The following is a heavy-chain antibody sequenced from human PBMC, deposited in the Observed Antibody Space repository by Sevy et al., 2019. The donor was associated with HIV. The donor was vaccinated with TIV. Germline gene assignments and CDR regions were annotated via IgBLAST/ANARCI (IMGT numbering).Heavy chain of an antibody. CDR1: GYTFTSYY. J-gene: IGHJ5*02. D-gene: IGHD3-22*01. CDR3: ARVVDSSGYSNWFDP. CDR2: INPSGGST. Sequence: ASVKDSCKASGYTFTSYYMHWVRQAPGQGLEWMGIINPSGGSTSYAQKFQGRVTMTRDTSTSTVYMELSSLRSEDTAVYYCARVVDSSGYSNWFDPWGQGTLVTVSS. V-gene: IGHV1-46*01.